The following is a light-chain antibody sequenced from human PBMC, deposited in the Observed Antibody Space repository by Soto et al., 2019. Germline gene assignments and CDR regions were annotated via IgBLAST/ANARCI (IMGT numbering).Light chain of an antibody. Sequence: EVVLTQSPGTLSLSPGERATLSCRASQSVSSNYVAWYQQIPGQTPRLLIYGASSRATGIPDRFSGSGSGTDFTLTISRLEHEDFAVYYCQQHGSSPWMFGQGTKVDIK. CDR3: QQHGSSPWM. V-gene: IGKV3-20*01. CDR1: QSVSSNY. J-gene: IGKJ1*01. CDR2: GAS.